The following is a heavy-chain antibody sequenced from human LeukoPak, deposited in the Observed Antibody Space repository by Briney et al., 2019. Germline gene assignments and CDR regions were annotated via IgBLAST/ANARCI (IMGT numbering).Heavy chain of an antibody. CDR1: GFTFSSYA. CDR2: ISYDGSNK. CDR3: ARDGVLRFLEWLFPDY. Sequence: GGSLRLPCAASGFTFSSYAMHWVRQAPGKGLEWVAVISYDGSNKYYADSVKGRFTISRDNSKNTLYLQMNSLRAEDTAVYYCARDGVLRFLEWLFPDYWGQGTLVTVSS. D-gene: IGHD3-3*01. V-gene: IGHV3-30-3*01. J-gene: IGHJ4*02.